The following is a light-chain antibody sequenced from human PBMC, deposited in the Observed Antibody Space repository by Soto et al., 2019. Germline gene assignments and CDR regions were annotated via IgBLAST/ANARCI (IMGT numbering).Light chain of an antibody. V-gene: IGKV3-20*01. CDR1: QSVSSNY. J-gene: IGKJ4*01. CDR2: GAS. CDR3: QQYGSSPLT. Sequence: EIVLAQSPGTLSLSPGERATLSCRPSQSVSSNYLAWYQQKPGQAPRLLIYGASSRATGIPDRFSGSGSGTDFTLTISRLEPEDFAVYYCQQYGSSPLTFGGGTKVDI.